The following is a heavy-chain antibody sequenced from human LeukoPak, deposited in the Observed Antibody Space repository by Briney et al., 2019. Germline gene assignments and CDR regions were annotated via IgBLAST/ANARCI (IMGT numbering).Heavy chain of an antibody. D-gene: IGHD3-22*01. Sequence: SETLSLTCTVSGGSISSGGYYWSWIRQPPGKGLEWIGYIYHSGSTYYNPSLKSRVTISVDRSKNQFSLKLSSVTAADTAVYYCARTADYYDSSGPWGYWGQGTLVTVSS. CDR2: IYHSGST. J-gene: IGHJ4*02. CDR1: GGSISSGGYY. V-gene: IGHV4-30-2*01. CDR3: ARTADYYDSSGPWGY.